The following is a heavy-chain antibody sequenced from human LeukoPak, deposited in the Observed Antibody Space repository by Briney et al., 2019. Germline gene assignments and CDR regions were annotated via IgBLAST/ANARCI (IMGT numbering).Heavy chain of an antibody. J-gene: IGHJ6*02. CDR2: IIPIFGTA. CDR3: ARSLFAGTYYYGMDV. Sequence: SVKVSCKASGGTFSSYAISWVREAPGQGLEWMGGIIPIFGTANYAQKFQGRVTITADESTSTAYMELSSLRSEDTAVYYCARSLFAGTYYYGMDVWGQGTTVTVSS. V-gene: IGHV1-69*13. CDR1: GGTFSSYA. D-gene: IGHD6-13*01.